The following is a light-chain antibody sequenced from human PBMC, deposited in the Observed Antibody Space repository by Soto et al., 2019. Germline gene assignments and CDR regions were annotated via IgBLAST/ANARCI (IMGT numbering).Light chain of an antibody. CDR1: SSDVGTFNL. V-gene: IGLV2-23*02. CDR2: EVI. Sequence: QSVLTQVASVSGSPGQSITISCTGTSSDVGTFNLVSWYQQHPGKAPRLMIYEVIKRPSGVSNRFSGSKSGNTASLTISGLQAEDEADYYCFSYAGSSVYVFGTGTKLTVL. J-gene: IGLJ1*01. CDR3: FSYAGSSVYV.